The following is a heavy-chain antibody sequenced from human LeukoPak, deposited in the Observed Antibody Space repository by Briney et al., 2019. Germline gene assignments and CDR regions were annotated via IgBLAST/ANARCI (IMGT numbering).Heavy chain of an antibody. CDR1: GGTFSSYA. Sequence: SVKVSCKASGGTFSSYAISWVRQAPGQGLEWMGGIIPIFGTANYAQKFQGRVTITADESTSTAYMELSSLRSEDTAVYYCARDCSGGSCYDVFDNWGQGTLVTVSS. CDR2: IIPIFGTA. CDR3: ARDCSGGSCYDVFDN. V-gene: IGHV1-69*01. J-gene: IGHJ4*02. D-gene: IGHD2-15*01.